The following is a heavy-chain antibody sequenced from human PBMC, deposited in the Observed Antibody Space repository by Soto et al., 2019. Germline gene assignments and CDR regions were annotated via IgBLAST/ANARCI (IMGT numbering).Heavy chain of an antibody. J-gene: IGHJ6*02. CDR3: AGSNKDYDILTGYAYYYYYGMDV. CDR2: IYHSGST. Sequence: PSETLSLTCAVSGYSISSGYYWGWIRQPPGKGLEWIGSIYHSGSTYYNPSIKSRVTISVDTSKNQFSLKLSSVTAADTAVHYCAGSNKDYDILTGYAYYYYYGMDVWGQGTTVTVSS. CDR1: GYSISSGYY. D-gene: IGHD3-9*01. V-gene: IGHV4-38-2*01.